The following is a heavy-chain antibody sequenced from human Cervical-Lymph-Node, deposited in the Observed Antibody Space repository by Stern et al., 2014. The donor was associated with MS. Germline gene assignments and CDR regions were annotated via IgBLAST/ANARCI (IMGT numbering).Heavy chain of an antibody. Sequence: VQLVESGGAVVQPGRSLRLSCAASGFTFSSYGMHWVRQAPGKVLEWVTFISYDGNHKYYAASVKGRFTISRDNSKNTLHLQMNSVTPDDTAIYYCARDYEDTSMLFDHWGQGTLVTVSS. V-gene: IGHV3-30*03. D-gene: IGHD2-8*01. J-gene: IGHJ4*02. CDR3: ARDYEDTSMLFDH. CDR1: GFTFSSYG. CDR2: ISYDGNHK.